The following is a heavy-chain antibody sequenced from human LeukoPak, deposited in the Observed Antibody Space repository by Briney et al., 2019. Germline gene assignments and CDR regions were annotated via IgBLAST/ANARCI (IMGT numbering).Heavy chain of an antibody. CDR2: INPNSGGT. V-gene: IGHV1-2*02. J-gene: IGHJ4*02. CDR3: ARGEGYYYGYDY. Sequence: SVKVSCKASGGTFSSYAISWVRQAPGQGLEWMGWINPNSGGTNYAQKFQGRVTMTRDTSISTAYMELSRLRSDDTAVYYCARGEGYYYGYDYWGQGTLVTVST. CDR1: GGTFSSYA. D-gene: IGHD3-10*01.